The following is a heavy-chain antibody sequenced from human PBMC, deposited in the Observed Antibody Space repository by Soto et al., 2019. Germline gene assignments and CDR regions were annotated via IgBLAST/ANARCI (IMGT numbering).Heavy chain of an antibody. J-gene: IGHJ4*02. D-gene: IGHD5-12*01. Sequence: EVQLVESGGGLVQPGGSLRLSCVASGFTFSTYWMHWVRQAPGKGLVWVSRINGDGTRTTYAGSVEGRFTISRDNAKNTLYLQMNSLRAEDTAVYFCVRVPTGGYAFSLDDYWGQGTLVTVSS. V-gene: IGHV3-74*01. CDR3: VRVPTGGYAFSLDDY. CDR2: INGDGTRT. CDR1: GFTFSTYW.